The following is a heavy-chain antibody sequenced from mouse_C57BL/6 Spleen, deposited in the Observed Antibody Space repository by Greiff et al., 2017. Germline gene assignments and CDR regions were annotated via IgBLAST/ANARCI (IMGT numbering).Heavy chain of an antibody. CDR2: IDPSDSET. D-gene: IGHD1-1*01. Sequence: QVQLQQPGAELVRPGSSVKLSCKASGYTFTSYWMHWVKQRPIQGLEWIGNIDPSDSETHYNQKFKDKATLTVDKSSSTAYMQLSSLTSEDSAVYYCARKYYGSSLPFAYWGQGTLVTVSA. J-gene: IGHJ3*01. CDR3: ARKYYGSSLPFAY. CDR1: GYTFTSYW. V-gene: IGHV1-52*01.